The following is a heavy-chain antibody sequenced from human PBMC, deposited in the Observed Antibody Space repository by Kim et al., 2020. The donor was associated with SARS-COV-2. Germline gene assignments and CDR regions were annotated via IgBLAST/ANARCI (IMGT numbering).Heavy chain of an antibody. V-gene: IGHV4-34*01. CDR1: GGSFSGYY. D-gene: IGHD6-6*01. CDR3: ARGPEYSSSSGYDY. CDR2: INHSGST. Sequence: SETLSLTCAVYGGSFSGYYWSWIRQPPGKGLEWIGEINHSGSTNYNPSLKSRVTISVDTSKNQFSLKLSSVTAADTAVYYCARGPEYSSSSGYDYWGQGTLVTVSS. J-gene: IGHJ4*02.